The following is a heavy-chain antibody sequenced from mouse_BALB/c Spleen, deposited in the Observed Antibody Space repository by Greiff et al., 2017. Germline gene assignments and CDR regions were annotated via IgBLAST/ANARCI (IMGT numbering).Heavy chain of an antibody. D-gene: IGHD1-1*01. CDR3: ARDKGYYGSSFDY. V-gene: IGHV7-3*02. J-gene: IGHJ2*01. CDR2: IRNKANGYTT. Sequence: EVKLMESGGGLVQPGGSLRLSCATSGFTFTDYYMSWVRQPPGKALEWLGFIRNKANGYTTEYSASVKGRFTISRDNSQSILYLQMNTLRAEDSATYYCARDKGYYGSSFDYWGQGTTLTVSS. CDR1: GFTFTDYY.